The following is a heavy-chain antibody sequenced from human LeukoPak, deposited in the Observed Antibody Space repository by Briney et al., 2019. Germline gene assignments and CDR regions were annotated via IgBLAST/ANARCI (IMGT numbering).Heavy chain of an antibody. Sequence: GGSLRLSCAASGFTFSSYAMHWVRQAPGKGLEWVAVISYDGSNKYYADSVKGRFTTSRDNSKNTLYLQMNSLRAEDTAVYYCARGVYSSGWTLMGYWGQGTLVTVSS. CDR3: ARGVYSSGWTLMGY. CDR2: ISYDGSNK. CDR1: GFTFSSYA. J-gene: IGHJ4*02. V-gene: IGHV3-30-3*01. D-gene: IGHD6-19*01.